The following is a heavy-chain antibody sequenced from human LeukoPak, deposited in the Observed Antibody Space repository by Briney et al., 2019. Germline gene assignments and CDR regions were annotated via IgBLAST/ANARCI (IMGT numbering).Heavy chain of an antibody. D-gene: IGHD5-18*01. Sequence: GGSLRLSCAASGLTFSNYAMSWVRQAPGKGLGWVSAISESGDSTYYAASVKGRFTISRDNSKNTLYLQTNSLRAADTALYYCAKDISQGYTYGSIEQDYWGQGTLVTVSS. V-gene: IGHV3-23*01. CDR2: ISESGDST. CDR3: AKDISQGYTYGSIEQDY. CDR1: GLTFSNYA. J-gene: IGHJ4*02.